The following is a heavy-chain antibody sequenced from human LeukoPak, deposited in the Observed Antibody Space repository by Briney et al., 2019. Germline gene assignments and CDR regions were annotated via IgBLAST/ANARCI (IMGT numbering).Heavy chain of an antibody. J-gene: IGHJ6*03. CDR3: AKYVTYYYYYYMDV. V-gene: IGHV3-23*01. CDR2: ISGSGGST. Sequence: GGSPRLSCAASGFTFSSYSMNWVRQAPGKGLEWVSAISGSGGSTYYADSVKGRFTISRDNSKNTLYLQMNSLRAEDTAVYYCAKYVTYYYYYYMDVWGKGTTVTISS. CDR1: GFTFSSYS. D-gene: IGHD3-10*02.